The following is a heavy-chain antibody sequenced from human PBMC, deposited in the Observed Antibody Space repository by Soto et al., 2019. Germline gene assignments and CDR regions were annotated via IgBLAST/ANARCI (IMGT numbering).Heavy chain of an antibody. V-gene: IGHV4-34*01. J-gene: IGHJ6*02. Sequence: SETLSLTCAVYGVSFIGYYWSWILQPPWKGLEWIGEINHSGSTNYNPSLKSRVTISVDTSKNQFSLKLSSVTAADTAVYYCARGRLTTGKFSVVAQYYGMAVRGQGTKVTV. CDR2: INHSGST. CDR3: ARGRLTTGKFSVVAQYYGMAV. D-gene: IGHD2-15*01. CDR1: GVSFIGYY.